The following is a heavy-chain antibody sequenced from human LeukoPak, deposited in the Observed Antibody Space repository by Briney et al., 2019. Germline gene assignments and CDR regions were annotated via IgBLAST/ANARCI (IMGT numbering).Heavy chain of an antibody. D-gene: IGHD5-18*01. V-gene: IGHV4-39*01. CDR2: IYYSGSP. J-gene: IGHJ1*01. Sequence: SETLSLTCTVSGGSISSSSYYWGWIRQPPGKGLEWIGSIYYSGSPYYNPSLKSRVTISVDTSKNQFSLKLSSVTAADTAVYYCASRVLVTGFLQHWGQGTLVTVSS. CDR3: ASRVLVTGFLQH. CDR1: GGSISSSSYY.